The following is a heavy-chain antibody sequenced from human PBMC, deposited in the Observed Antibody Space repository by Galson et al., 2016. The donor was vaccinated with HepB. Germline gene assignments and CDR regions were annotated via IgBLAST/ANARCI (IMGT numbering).Heavy chain of an antibody. CDR2: IIPISGTT. V-gene: IGHV1-69*13. CDR3: AREYRGGSGRYGHTEYFDY. D-gene: IGHD1-26*01. CDR1: GGTFSNYG. Sequence: SVKVSCKASGGTFSNYGFTWVRQAPGQGLEWMGGIIPISGTTNYAQKFQGRVTIPADESASTAYMELSSLRSEDTAIFYCAREYRGGSGRYGHTEYFDYWGQGTLVTVSS. J-gene: IGHJ4*02.